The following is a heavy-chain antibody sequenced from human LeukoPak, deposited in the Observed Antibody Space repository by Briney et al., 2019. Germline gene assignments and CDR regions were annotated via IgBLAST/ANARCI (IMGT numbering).Heavy chain of an antibody. D-gene: IGHD4-17*01. J-gene: IGHJ5*01. CDR1: GFTFSSYA. V-gene: IGHV3-23*01. CDR3: AKPIGPRYGDYHNSCFDS. Sequence: PGGVLRLSCAASGFTFSSYAMSWVRQVPAKGLEWVSAISTTTYYADSVEGRFTISRDNSKNSLHLQMNSLRAEDTAVYYCAKPIGPRYGDYHNSCFDSWGQGTLVTVSS. CDR2: ISTTT.